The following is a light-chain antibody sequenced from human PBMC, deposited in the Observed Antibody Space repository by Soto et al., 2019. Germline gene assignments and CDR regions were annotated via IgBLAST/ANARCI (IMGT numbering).Light chain of an antibody. CDR2: DAY. V-gene: IGKV3-11*01. J-gene: IGKJ4*01. CDR3: EQRSNWLT. Sequence: SFLTHSPSTLSLCAVEISTLCCRASQSVSSYLAWYQQKPGQAPRLLIYDAYNRVSGIPARFSGSGSGTDFTLTISRLETEDIGVYSCEQRSNWLTFGGGTKVDIK. CDR1: QSVSSY.